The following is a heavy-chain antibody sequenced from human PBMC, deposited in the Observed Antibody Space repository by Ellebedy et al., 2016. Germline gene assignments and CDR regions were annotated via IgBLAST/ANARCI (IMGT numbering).Heavy chain of an antibody. CDR3: ARHGVPGTWVLGY. CDR1: GGSISSPIYY. D-gene: IGHD6-19*01. V-gene: IGHV4-39*01. CDR2: IYYNGST. J-gene: IGHJ4*02. Sequence: SETLSLTCSVSGGSISSPIYYWGWIRQPPGTGLEWIGSIYYNGSTYYAPSLRSRVTISVDTSKNQFSLKLTSVTAADSAVFYCARHGVPGTWVLGYWGQGTLVTVSS.